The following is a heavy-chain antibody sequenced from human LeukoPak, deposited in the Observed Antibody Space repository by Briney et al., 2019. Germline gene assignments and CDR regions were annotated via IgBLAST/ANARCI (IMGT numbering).Heavy chain of an antibody. CDR1: GFTFSSYW. J-gene: IGHJ4*02. V-gene: IGHV3-7*03. Sequence: PGGSLRLSCAASGFTFSSYWMSWVRQAPGKGLEWVANIKQDGSEKYYVDSVKGRFTISRDNAKNSLYLQMNSLRAEDTALYYCARDRRVVVAAISYFDYWGQGTLVTVSS. CDR2: IKQDGSEK. CDR3: ARDRRVVVAAISYFDY. D-gene: IGHD2-15*01.